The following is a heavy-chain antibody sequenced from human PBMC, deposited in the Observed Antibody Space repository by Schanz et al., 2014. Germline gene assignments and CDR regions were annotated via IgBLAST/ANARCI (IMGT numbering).Heavy chain of an antibody. Sequence: VQLVESGGGLVKPGGSLRLSCAASGFTFNNFNMNWVRQAPGKGLEWVGFISFDGRNTGYAHSVKGRFTISRDNSKNTVNLQMNSLRAEDTAVYYCAKEKEEVAADGSCFDYWGQGTLVTVSS. CDR1: GFTFNNFN. V-gene: IGHV3-30*18. CDR3: AKEKEEVAADGSCFDY. CDR2: ISFDGRNT. D-gene: IGHD6-13*01. J-gene: IGHJ4*02.